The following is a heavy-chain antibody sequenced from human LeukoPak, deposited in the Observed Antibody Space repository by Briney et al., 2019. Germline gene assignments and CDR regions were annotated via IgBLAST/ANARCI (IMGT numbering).Heavy chain of an antibody. CDR3: ARDKKGSPPYYYYYGMDV. V-gene: IGHV3-23*01. J-gene: IGHJ6*02. CDR2: LTASGETT. D-gene: IGHD2-15*01. Sequence: GGSLRLSCAASGFTFSSYAMSWVRQAPGKGLEWVSALTASGETTYYADSVKGRFTISRDNSKNTLYLQMNSLRAEDTAVYYCARDKKGSPPYYYYYGMDVWGQGTTVTVSS. CDR1: GFTFSSYA.